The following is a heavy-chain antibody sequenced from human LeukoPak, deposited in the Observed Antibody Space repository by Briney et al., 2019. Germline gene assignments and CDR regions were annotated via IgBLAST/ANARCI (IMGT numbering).Heavy chain of an antibody. V-gene: IGHV3-48*03. Sequence: GGSLRLSCAASGFTFSSYEMNWFRQAPGKGLEWISYISSGGSTMYYADSVKGRFTISRDNAKNSLSLQMDSLRADDTAVYYCARDPDAVASHLDYWGQGTLVTVSS. CDR1: GFTFSSYE. J-gene: IGHJ4*02. CDR2: ISSGGSTM. CDR3: ARDPDAVASHLDY.